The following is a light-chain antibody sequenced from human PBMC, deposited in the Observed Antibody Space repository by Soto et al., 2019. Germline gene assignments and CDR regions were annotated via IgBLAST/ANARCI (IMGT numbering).Light chain of an antibody. CDR2: EVI. J-gene: IGLJ1*01. Sequence: SVLTQPPSVSGSPVQSVTISCTGTSSDVGGYNRVSWYQQPPGTAPKLVIYEVIHRPSGVPARFSGSKSGNTASLTISGLQAEDEADYYCYSYTSSSTYVFGTGTKVTVL. CDR1: SSDVGGYNR. V-gene: IGLV2-18*02. CDR3: YSYTSSSTYV.